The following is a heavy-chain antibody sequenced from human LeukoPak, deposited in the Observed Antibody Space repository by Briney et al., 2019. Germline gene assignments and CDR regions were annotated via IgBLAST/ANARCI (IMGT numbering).Heavy chain of an antibody. J-gene: IGHJ4*02. CDR3: VKHSAPVLAAARFDY. CDR2: ISYDGKTT. D-gene: IGHD2-2*01. Sequence: GGSLRLSCSAAGFTFSRYAMHWVRQAPGKGLEWVAIISYDGKTTYYADSVKGRFTISRDNSKNTLYLQMNSLRAEDTALYYCVKHSAPVLAAARFDYWGQGNLVTVSS. CDR1: GFTFSRYA. V-gene: IGHV3-30*18.